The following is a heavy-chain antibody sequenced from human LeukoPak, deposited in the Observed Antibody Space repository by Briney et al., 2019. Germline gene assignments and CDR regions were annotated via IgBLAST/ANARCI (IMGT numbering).Heavy chain of an antibody. CDR3: AKRGAVPTIKTFDS. J-gene: IGHJ4*02. CDR2: ITSGGSA. D-gene: IGHD2-2*01. Sequence: PGGSLRLSCAASGFTFSSYAMNWVRQAPGKGLERVSAITSGGSAYYADSVKGRFTISRDNSRNTLYLQMNSLRAEDTALYYCAKRGAVPTIKTFDSWGQGALVTVSS. CDR1: GFTFSSYA. V-gene: IGHV3-23*01.